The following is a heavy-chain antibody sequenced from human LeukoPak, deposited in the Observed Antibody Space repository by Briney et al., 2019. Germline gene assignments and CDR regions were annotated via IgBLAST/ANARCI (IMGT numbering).Heavy chain of an antibody. V-gene: IGHV3-23*01. CDR2: ISGSGDTT. J-gene: IGHJ4*02. Sequence: PGGSLRLSCAASGFTFSSFAMNWVRQAPGQGLEWVPIISGSGDTTHYTDSVKGRFTVSRDNSKNTLYLQMNSLRAEDTAVYYCAKSVVGATPYYFDYWGQGTLVTVSS. CDR3: AKSVVGATPYYFDY. D-gene: IGHD1-26*01. CDR1: GFTFSSFA.